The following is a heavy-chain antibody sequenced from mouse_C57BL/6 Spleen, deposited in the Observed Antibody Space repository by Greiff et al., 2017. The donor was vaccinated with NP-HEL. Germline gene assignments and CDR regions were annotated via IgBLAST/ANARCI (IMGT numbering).Heavy chain of an antibody. D-gene: IGHD2-1*01. V-gene: IGHV5-15*01. CDR2: ISNLAYSI. CDR3: ARQGYYGTAWFAY. J-gene: IGHJ3*01. Sequence: EVKLMESGGGLVQPGGSLKLSCAASGFTFSDYGMAWVRQAPRKGPEWVAFISNLAYSIYYADTVTGRFTISRENAKNTLYLEMSSLRSEDTAMYYCARQGYYGTAWFAYWGQGTLVTVSA. CDR1: GFTFSDYG.